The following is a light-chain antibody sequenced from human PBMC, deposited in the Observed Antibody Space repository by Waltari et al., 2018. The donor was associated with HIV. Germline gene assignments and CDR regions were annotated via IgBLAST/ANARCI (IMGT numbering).Light chain of an antibody. J-gene: IGKJ2*01. CDR3: QQYNTYPYT. V-gene: IGKV1-5*03. CDR1: QSISSW. Sequence: DIQMTQSPSTLSASVGARVTITCRASQSISSWLAWYQQKPGKAPKLLIYKASSLESGVPSRFSGSGSGKEFTLTISSLQPDDFATYYCQQYNTYPYTFGQGTKLEIK. CDR2: KAS.